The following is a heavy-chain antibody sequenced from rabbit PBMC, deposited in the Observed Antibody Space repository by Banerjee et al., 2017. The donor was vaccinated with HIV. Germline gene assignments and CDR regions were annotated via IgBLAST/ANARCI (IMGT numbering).Heavy chain of an antibody. CDR1: GFSFSSSYY. J-gene: IGHJ4*01. CDR3: ARGLGYASL. D-gene: IGHD1-1*01. Sequence: QSLEESGGDLVKPGASLTLTCTASGFSFSSSYYMCWVRQAPGKGLEWIGYIDPVFGSTYYASWVNGRFTISSHNAQNTLYLQLNSLTAADTATYFCARGLGYASLWGPGTLVTVS. CDR2: IDPVFGST. V-gene: IGHV1S40*01.